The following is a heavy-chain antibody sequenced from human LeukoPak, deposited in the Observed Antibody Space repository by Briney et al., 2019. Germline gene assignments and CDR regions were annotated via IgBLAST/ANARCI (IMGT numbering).Heavy chain of an antibody. Sequence: SETLSLTCAVYGGSFSGYYWSWIRQPPGKGLEWIGEVNHSGSTNYNPSLKSRVTISVDTSKNQFPLKLSSVTAADTAVYYCARVYVGYWGQGTLVTVSS. V-gene: IGHV4-34*01. CDR1: GGSFSGYY. D-gene: IGHD2/OR15-2a*01. CDR2: VNHSGST. CDR3: ARVYVGY. J-gene: IGHJ4*02.